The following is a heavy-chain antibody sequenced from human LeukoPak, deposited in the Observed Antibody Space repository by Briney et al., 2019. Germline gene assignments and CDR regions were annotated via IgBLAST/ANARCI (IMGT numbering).Heavy chain of an antibody. Sequence: SETLSLTCTVSGGSISSGGYYWSWIRQHPGKGLEWIGYIYYSGSTYYNPSLKSRVTISVDTSKNQFSLKLSSVTAADTAVYYCAREEAATGSSGWGFDYWGQGTLVTVSS. V-gene: IGHV4-31*03. CDR3: AREEAATGSSGWGFDY. D-gene: IGHD6-19*01. J-gene: IGHJ4*02. CDR2: IYYSGST. CDR1: GGSISSGGYY.